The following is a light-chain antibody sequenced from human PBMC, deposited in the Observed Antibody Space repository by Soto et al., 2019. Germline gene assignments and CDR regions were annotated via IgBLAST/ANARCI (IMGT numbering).Light chain of an antibody. CDR2: GAS. CDR3: QQYGRSPFT. CDR1: QSVSSNY. Sequence: ILMTQSPARLSLSPGETATLTSRASQSVSSNYVAWFHLKPGQAPRLLIYGASSRATGVPDRFSASGCGTDFTLTISRLEPEDFAVYYCQQYGRSPFTFGPGTKVDIK. V-gene: IGKV3-20*01. J-gene: IGKJ3*01.